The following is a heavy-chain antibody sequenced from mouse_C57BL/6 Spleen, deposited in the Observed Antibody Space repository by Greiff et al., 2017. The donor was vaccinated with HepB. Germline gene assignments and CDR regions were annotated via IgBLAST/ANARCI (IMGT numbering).Heavy chain of an antibody. CDR1: GYTFTSYW. V-gene: IGHV1-69*01. D-gene: IGHD2-4*01. Sequence: QVQLQQPGAELVMPGASVKLSCKASGYTFTSYWMHWVKQRPGQGLEWIGEIDPSDSYTNYNQKSKGKSTLTVDKSSSTAYMQLSSLTSEDSAVYYCAREGGLRPHYYAMDYWGQGTSVTVSS. J-gene: IGHJ4*01. CDR2: IDPSDSYT. CDR3: AREGGLRPHYYAMDY.